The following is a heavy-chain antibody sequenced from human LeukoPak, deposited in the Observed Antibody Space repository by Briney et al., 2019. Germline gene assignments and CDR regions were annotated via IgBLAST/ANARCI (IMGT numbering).Heavy chain of an antibody. CDR2: IYGGDST. V-gene: IGHV3-66*01. CDR3: ARDAYLRWNFDY. CDR1: GFTFSSYA. Sequence: GGSLRLSCAASGFTFSSYAMSWVRQAPGKGLEWVSAIYGGDSTYYADSVKGRFTISRDNSKNTLYLQMNSLRAEDTAVYYCARDAYLRWNFDYWGQGTLVTVSS. D-gene: IGHD4-23*01. J-gene: IGHJ4*02.